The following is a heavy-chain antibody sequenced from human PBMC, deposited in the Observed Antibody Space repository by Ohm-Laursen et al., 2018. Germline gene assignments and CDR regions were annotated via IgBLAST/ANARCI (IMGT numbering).Heavy chain of an antibody. V-gene: IGHV3-43*01. CDR3: AKDSSSGYRAPEYFQH. J-gene: IGHJ1*01. D-gene: IGHD3-22*01. Sequence: SLRLSCTASGFTFDDYTMHWVRQAPGKGLEWVSLISWDGGSTYYADSVKGRFTISRDNSKNSLYLQMNSLRTEDTALYYCAKDSSSGYRAPEYFQHWGQGTLVTVSS. CDR1: GFTFDDYT. CDR2: ISWDGGST.